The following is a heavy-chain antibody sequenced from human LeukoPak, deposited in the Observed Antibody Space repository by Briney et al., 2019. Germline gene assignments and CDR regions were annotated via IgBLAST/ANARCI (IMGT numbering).Heavy chain of an antibody. CDR2: INQDASVR. CDR3: ARDPGSSSFDL. CDR1: GFSFSTYW. J-gene: IGHJ4*02. Sequence: PGGSLRLSCAAYGFSFSTYWMSWVRQTPEKGLEFVANINQDASVRNYMDSLKGRCTISRDNAKKSVYLEINSLRADDTAVYYCARDPGSSSFDLWGQGALVTVSS. V-gene: IGHV3-7*01. D-gene: IGHD6-13*01.